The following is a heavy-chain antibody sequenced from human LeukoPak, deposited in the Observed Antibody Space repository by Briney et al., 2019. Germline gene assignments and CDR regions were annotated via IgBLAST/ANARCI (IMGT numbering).Heavy chain of an antibody. J-gene: IGHJ4*02. D-gene: IGHD3-16*01. Sequence: PSETLSLTCTVSRGSINNQYWSWIRQPAGKGLEWIGRMYTNGESDYNPSLKSRVTMPVDTSKSQFSLKLKSVTAADTAVYYCARGYYGGAVDSWGQGTLVTVSS. CDR1: RGSINNQY. V-gene: IGHV4-4*07. CDR3: ARGYYGGAVDS. CDR2: MYTNGES.